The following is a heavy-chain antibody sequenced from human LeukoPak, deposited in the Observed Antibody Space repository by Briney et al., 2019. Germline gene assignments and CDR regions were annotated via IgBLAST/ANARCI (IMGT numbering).Heavy chain of an antibody. J-gene: IGHJ6*02. CDR2: INHSGST. CDR1: GFTFSSYS. Sequence: GSLRLSCAASGFTFSSYSMNWVRQPPGKGLEWIGEINHSGSTNYNPSLKSRVTISVDTSKNQFSLKLSSVTAADTAVYYCARGRTTYDFWSGYYRPHGMDVWGQGTTVTVSS. CDR3: ARGRTTYDFWSGYYRPHGMDV. V-gene: IGHV4-34*01. D-gene: IGHD3-3*01.